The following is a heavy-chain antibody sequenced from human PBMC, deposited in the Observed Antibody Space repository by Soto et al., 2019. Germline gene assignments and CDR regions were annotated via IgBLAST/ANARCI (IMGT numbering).Heavy chain of an antibody. CDR2: IYYNVNT. J-gene: IGHJ4*02. CDR3: ARGGGGWYLFDY. Sequence: QVQLQESGPGLVKPSETLSLTCTVSGGSINNYYWSWIRQTPGKGLEWIGYIYYNVNTNYNPSLNSRVTISVDTAKNQFSLKLSSVTAADTAVYYCARGGGGWYLFDYWGQGTLVTVSS. D-gene: IGHD6-19*01. V-gene: IGHV4-59*01. CDR1: GGSINNYY.